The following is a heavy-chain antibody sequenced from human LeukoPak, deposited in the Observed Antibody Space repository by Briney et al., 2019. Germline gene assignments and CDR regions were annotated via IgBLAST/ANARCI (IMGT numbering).Heavy chain of an antibody. CDR2: IYYSGST. CDR3: ARGLLWFRELLPAFYFDY. CDR1: GGSVSSGSYY. V-gene: IGHV4-61*01. Sequence: PSETLSLTCTVSGGSVSSGSYYWRWIRQPPGKGLEWIGYIYYSGSTNYNPSLKSRVTISVDTSKNQFSLKLSSVTAADTAVYYCARGLLWFRELLPAFYFDYWGQGTLVTVSS. J-gene: IGHJ4*02. D-gene: IGHD3-10*01.